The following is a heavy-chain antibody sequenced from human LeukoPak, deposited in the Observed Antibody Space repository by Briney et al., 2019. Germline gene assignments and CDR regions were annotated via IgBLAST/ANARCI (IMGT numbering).Heavy chain of an antibody. CDR3: ARGDYYDSSGYYYFDY. Sequence: GGSLRLSCAASGFIFNNYAMHWVRQAPGKGLEWVAVISYHGSTKYYADSVKGRFTISRDNSKNTVYLQMNSLRAEDTAVYYCARGDYYDSSGYYYFDYWGQGTLVTVSS. V-gene: IGHV3-30-3*01. D-gene: IGHD3-22*01. CDR2: ISYHGSTK. CDR1: GFIFNNYA. J-gene: IGHJ4*02.